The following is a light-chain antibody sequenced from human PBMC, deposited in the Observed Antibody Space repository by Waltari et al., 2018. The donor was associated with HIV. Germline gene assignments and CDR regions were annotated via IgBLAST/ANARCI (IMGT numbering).Light chain of an antibody. CDR2: GSS. J-gene: IGKJ1*01. Sequence: DIQMTQSPTSLSADVGSTIIMTCRASQGISTFLNWYQKKGDTAPKLLIFGSSNLHSGVPSRFGGSGSGTEFTLIIRSLQREDFASYFCQQSYSVPWTFGQGTKIEI. CDR1: QGISTF. V-gene: IGKV1-39*01. CDR3: QQSYSVPWT.